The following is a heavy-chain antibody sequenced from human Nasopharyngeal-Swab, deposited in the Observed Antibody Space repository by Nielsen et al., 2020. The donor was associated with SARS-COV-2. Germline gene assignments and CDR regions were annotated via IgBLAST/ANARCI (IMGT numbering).Heavy chain of an antibody. Sequence: GESLKISCAASGFTFSSYAMHWVRQAPGKGLEWVAVISYDGSNKYYADPVKGRFTISRDNSKNTLYLQMNSLRAEDTAVYYCARSPYGSEENWFDPWGQGTLVTVSS. CDR1: GFTFSSYA. CDR3: ARSPYGSEENWFDP. D-gene: IGHD3-10*01. J-gene: IGHJ5*02. CDR2: ISYDGSNK. V-gene: IGHV3-30-3*01.